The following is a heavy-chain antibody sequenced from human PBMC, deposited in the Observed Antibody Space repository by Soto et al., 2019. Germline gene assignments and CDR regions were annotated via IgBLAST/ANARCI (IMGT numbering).Heavy chain of an antibody. CDR1: GFTFSSYG. CDR3: ARDQLDDYSNYGYYYYYGMDA. Sequence: GGSLRLSCAASGFTFSSYGMHWVRQAPGKGLEWVAVIWYDGSNKYYADSVKGRFTISRDNSKNTLYLQMNSLRAEDTAVYYCARDQLDDYSNYGYYYYYGMDAWGQGTTVTVSS. D-gene: IGHD4-4*01. V-gene: IGHV3-33*01. J-gene: IGHJ6*02. CDR2: IWYDGSNK.